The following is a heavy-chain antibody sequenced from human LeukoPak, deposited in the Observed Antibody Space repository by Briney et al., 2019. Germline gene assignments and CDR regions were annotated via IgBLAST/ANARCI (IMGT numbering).Heavy chain of an antibody. V-gene: IGHV4-39*01. CDR3: ARRNRGDGLGYFDY. CDR2: IYYSGST. CDR1: GGSISSSSYY. J-gene: IGHJ4*02. D-gene: IGHD3-16*01. Sequence: SETLSLTCTVSGGSISSSSYYWGWIRQPPGKGLEWIGSIYYSGSTYYSQSLKSRVTISVDTSKNRFSLKLSSVTAADTAVYYCARRNRGDGLGYFDYWGQGTLVTVSS.